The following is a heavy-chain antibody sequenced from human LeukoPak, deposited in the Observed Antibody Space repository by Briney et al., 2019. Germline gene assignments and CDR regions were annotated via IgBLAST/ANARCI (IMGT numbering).Heavy chain of an antibody. CDR1: GGSIRGYY. CDR2: IYSSGST. V-gene: IGHV4-59*01. Sequence: SETLSLTCNVSGGSIRGYYWSWIRQPPGKGLEWIGYIYSSGSTNYNPSLKSRVTMSVDTSKNQFSLKVSSVTAADTAVYCCARVFDSGSQAYFNYMDVWGKGTTVTIFS. J-gene: IGHJ6*03. CDR3: ARVFDSGSQAYFNYMDV. D-gene: IGHD3-10*01.